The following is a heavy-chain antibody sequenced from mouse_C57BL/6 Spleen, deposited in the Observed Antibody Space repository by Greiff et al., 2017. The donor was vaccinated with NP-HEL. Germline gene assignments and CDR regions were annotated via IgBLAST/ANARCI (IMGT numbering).Heavy chain of an antibody. Sequence: VQLQQSVAELVRPGASVKLSCTASGFNIKNTYMHWVKQRPDQGLEWLGRIAPANGNTKYAPKFQGKATITADTSSNTAYLQLSSLTSEDTAIYYCARNYGSSEDAMDYWGQGTSVTVSS. CDR1: GFNIKNTY. V-gene: IGHV14-3*01. D-gene: IGHD1-1*01. CDR3: ARNYGSSEDAMDY. J-gene: IGHJ4*01. CDR2: IAPANGNT.